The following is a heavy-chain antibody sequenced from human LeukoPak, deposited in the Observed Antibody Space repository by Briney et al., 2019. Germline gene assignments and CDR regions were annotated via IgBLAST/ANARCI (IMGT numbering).Heavy chain of an antibody. CDR1: GDPISSHSGYK. V-gene: IGHV4-61*08. CDR3: AREWSAFDY. CDR2: VYYSGTI. D-gene: IGHD3-3*01. J-gene: IGHJ4*02. Sequence: SETLSLTCTVSGDPISSHSGYKWNWIRQAPGKGLEWIGYVYYSGTISYNPSVNSRVTISVDTSKNQFSLKLTSVTAADTAVYYCAREWSAFDYWGQGTLVTVSS.